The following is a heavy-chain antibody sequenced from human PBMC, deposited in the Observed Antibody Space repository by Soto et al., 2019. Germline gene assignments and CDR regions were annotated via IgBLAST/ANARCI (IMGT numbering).Heavy chain of an antibody. J-gene: IGHJ5*01. Sequence: EVQLLESGGGLVQPGGTLRLSCEASGFSFSNYAMSWVRQTPGKGLEWVSGISATGYATFYAESVKGRFTISRDNSKSSLYVQMNDLRGDETATYYCAKDRLDRAPAGWVDCWGEGALVTVSS. V-gene: IGHV3-23*01. CDR3: AKDRLDRAPAGWVDC. CDR1: GFSFSNYA. D-gene: IGHD6-13*01. CDR2: ISATGYAT.